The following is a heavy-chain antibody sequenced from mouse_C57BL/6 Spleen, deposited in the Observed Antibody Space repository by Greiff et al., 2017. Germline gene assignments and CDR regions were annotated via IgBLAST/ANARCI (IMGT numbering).Heavy chain of an antibody. CDR1: GYAFSSYW. V-gene: IGHV1-80*01. CDR3: ARSYYGNYGWYFDV. CDR2: IYPGDGDT. D-gene: IGHD2-10*01. Sequence: QVQLQQSGAELVKPGASVKISCKASGYAFSSYWMNWVKQRPGKGLEWIGQIYPGDGDTNYNGKFKGEATLTADKSSRTAYMQLSSLTSEDSAVYFCARSYYGNYGWYFDVWGTGTTGTVSS. J-gene: IGHJ1*03.